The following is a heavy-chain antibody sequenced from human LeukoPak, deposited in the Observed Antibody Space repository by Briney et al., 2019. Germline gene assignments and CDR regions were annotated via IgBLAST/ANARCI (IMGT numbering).Heavy chain of an antibody. CDR3: ARVCSGGSCYYYYGMDV. V-gene: IGHV4-30-4*01. CDR2: IYYSGST. CDR1: GGSISSGGYY. D-gene: IGHD2-15*01. Sequence: SETLSLTCTVSGGSISSGGYYWSWIRQPPGKGLEWIGYIYYSGSTYYNPSLKSRVTISVDTSKNQFSLKLSSVTAADTAVYYCARVCSGGSCYYYYGMDVWGQGTTVTVSS. J-gene: IGHJ6*02.